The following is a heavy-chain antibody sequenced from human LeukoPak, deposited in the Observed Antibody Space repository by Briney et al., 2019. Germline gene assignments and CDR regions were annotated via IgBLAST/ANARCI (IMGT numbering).Heavy chain of an antibody. V-gene: IGHV3-7*01. J-gene: IGHJ6*02. CDR3: ARGGPSGSYLYYYYYYGMDV. Sequence: GGSLRLSCAASGFTFSSYWMSWVRQAPGKGLEWVANMNQDGSEKYYVDSMKGRFTISRDNAKNSLYLQMNSLRAEDTAVYYCARGGPSGSYLYYYYYYGMDVWGQGTTVTVSS. CDR1: GFTFSSYW. CDR2: MNQDGSEK. D-gene: IGHD1-26*01.